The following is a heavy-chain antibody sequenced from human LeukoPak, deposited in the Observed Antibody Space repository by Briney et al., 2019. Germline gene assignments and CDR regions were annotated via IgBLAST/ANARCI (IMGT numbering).Heavy chain of an antibody. J-gene: IGHJ4*02. CDR1: GDSISGYY. Sequence: PSETLSLTCTVSGDSISGYYWSWIRQPPGKGLEWIGYIYYSGGTKYNPSLKSRVTMSVDTSKNQISLNLSSVTAADTAVYYCARRGWNYDNWGQGTLVTVSS. CDR3: ARRGWNYDN. CDR2: IYYSGGT. V-gene: IGHV4-59*08. D-gene: IGHD1-1*01.